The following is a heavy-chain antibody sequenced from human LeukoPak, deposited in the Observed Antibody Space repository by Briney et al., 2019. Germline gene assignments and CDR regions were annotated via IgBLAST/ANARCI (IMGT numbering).Heavy chain of an antibody. CDR1: GSPFVIFP. D-gene: IGHD3-16*01. V-gene: IGHV3-9*01. J-gene: IGHJ4*02. Sequence: PLSLSCEAPGSPFVIFPRHWSGKAQGRALGWVSGISWNSGSIGYADSVKGRFTISRDNAKNSLYLQMNSLRAEDTALYYCAKEDRRGRHFDYWGQGTLVTVSS. CDR2: ISWNSGSI. CDR3: AKEDRRGRHFDY.